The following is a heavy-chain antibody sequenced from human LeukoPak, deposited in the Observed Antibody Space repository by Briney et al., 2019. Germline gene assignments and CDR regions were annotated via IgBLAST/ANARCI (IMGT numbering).Heavy chain of an antibody. CDR1: GFTVSGNY. CDR3: AKSPRAVQVYYYYMDV. Sequence: GGSLRLSCAVSGFTVSGNYMSWVRQAPGKGLEWVSLIYSGGTTYYADSVKGRFTISRDNSKNTLYLQMNSLRAEDTAVYYCAKSPRAVQVYYYYMDVWGKGTTVTVSS. CDR2: IYSGGTT. V-gene: IGHV3-53*01. D-gene: IGHD3-10*01. J-gene: IGHJ6*03.